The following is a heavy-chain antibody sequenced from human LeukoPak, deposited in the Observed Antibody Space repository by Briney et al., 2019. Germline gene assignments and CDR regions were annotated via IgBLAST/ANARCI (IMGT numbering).Heavy chain of an antibody. J-gene: IGHJ6*03. CDR3: AREDYDFWSVSDYYYYMDV. Sequence: GRSLRLSCAASGFTFGDYAMHWVRQAPGKGLEWVANIKQDGSEKYYVDSVKGRFTISRDNAKNSLYLQMNSLRAEDTAVYYCAREDYDFWSVSDYYYYMDVWGKGTTVTVSS. CDR2: IKQDGSEK. D-gene: IGHD3-3*01. V-gene: IGHV3-7*01. CDR1: GFTFGDYA.